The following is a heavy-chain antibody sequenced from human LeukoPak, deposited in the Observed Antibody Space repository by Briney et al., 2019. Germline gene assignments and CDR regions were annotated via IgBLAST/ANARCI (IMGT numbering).Heavy chain of an antibody. CDR1: GYSISSGYY. D-gene: IGHD3-3*01. CDR2: IYHSGST. Sequence: SETLSLTCTVSGYSISSGYYWGWIRQPPGKGLEWIGSIYHSGSTYYNPSPKSRVTISVDTSKNQFSLKLSSVTAADTAVYYCAREGLGVGLDYWGQGTLVTVSS. CDR3: AREGLGVGLDY. J-gene: IGHJ4*02. V-gene: IGHV4-38-2*02.